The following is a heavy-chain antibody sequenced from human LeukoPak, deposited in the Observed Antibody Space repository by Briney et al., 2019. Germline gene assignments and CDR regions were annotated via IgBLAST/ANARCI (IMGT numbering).Heavy chain of an antibody. CDR1: GGAFSGYY. CDR3: ASGPKNGAVWGSYRRSHYFDY. CDR2: INHSGST. Sequence: SGTPSLTCAVYGGAFSGYYRSWIRQPPGKGLEWIGEINHSGSTNYNPSPKSRVTISVDTYKNQFFLKLSSVTAADPAVYYCASGPKNGAVWGSYRRSHYFDYWGQGTLVTVSS. J-gene: IGHJ4*02. D-gene: IGHD3-16*02. V-gene: IGHV4-34*01.